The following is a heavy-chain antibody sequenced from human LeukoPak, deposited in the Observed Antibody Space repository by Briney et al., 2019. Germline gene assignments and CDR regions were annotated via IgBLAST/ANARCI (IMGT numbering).Heavy chain of an antibody. Sequence: PGGSLRLSCAASGFSFSDRYMSWVRQAPGRGLEWVSVLYSSGPAYYADSVKGRFTISRDNSKNTLDLQMDGLRGEDTAVYYCARYGYSYGDRFFFDYWGQGTLVTVPS. J-gene: IGHJ4*02. D-gene: IGHD5-18*01. CDR3: ARYGYSYGDRFFFDY. CDR1: GFSFSDRY. V-gene: IGHV3-53*05. CDR2: LYSSGPA.